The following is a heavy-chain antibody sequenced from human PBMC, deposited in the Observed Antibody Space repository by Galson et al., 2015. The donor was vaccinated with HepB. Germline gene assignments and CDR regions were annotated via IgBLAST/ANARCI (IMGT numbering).Heavy chain of an antibody. CDR1: GGSISSNNW. J-gene: IGHJ4*02. CDR2: IYHGGST. V-gene: IGHV4-4*02. D-gene: IGHD6-19*01. CDR3: ARFREGGGWLDY. Sequence: SETLSLTCAVSGGSISSNNWWSWVRQSPGKGLECIGEIYHGGSTSYNPSLKRRVTISVDKSKNQFSLKLSSVTAADTAVYYCARFREGGGWLDYWGQGILVTVSS.